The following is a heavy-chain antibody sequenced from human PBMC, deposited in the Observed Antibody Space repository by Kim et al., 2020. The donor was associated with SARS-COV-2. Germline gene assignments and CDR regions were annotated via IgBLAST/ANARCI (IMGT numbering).Heavy chain of an antibody. CDR2: LTCTTDGGTT. CDR3: TIVWAVGLAV. Sequence: GGSLRLSCAASGFTFSNAWMSWVRQAPVIGLEWVGRLTCTTDGGTTDYAAPVKGIFTISSYDSTITLSLQMNSLQTEDTAVYFCTIVWAVGLAVWFQGTT. J-gene: IGHJ6*02. CDR1: GFTFSNAW. V-gene: IGHV3-15*01. D-gene: IGHD3-16*01.